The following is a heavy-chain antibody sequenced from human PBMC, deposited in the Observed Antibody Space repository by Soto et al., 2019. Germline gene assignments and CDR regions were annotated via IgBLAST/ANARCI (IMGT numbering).Heavy chain of an antibody. CDR2: IYHSGST. V-gene: IGHV4-4*02. CDR3: ARGNPYDFWSGYYIGWFDP. D-gene: IGHD3-3*01. J-gene: IGHJ5*02. Sequence: PSETLSLTCAVSGGSISSSNWWSWVRQPPGKGLEWIGEIYHSGSTNYNPSLKSRVTISVDKSKNQFSLKLSSVTAADTAVYYCARGNPYDFWSGYYIGWFDPWGQGTLVTVSS. CDR1: GGSISSSNW.